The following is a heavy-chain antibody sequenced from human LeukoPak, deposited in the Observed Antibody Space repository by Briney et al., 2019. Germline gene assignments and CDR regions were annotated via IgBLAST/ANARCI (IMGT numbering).Heavy chain of an antibody. Sequence: GASVKVSCKASGYTFTSYYMHWVRQAPGQGLEWMGIINPSGGSTSYAQKFQGRVTMTRDTSISTAYMELSRLRSDDTAVYYCARGRSGRDYDSSGYYDYWGQGTLVTVSS. V-gene: IGHV1-46*01. CDR1: GYTFTSYY. CDR3: ARGRSGRDYDSSGYYDY. J-gene: IGHJ4*02. CDR2: INPSGGST. D-gene: IGHD3-22*01.